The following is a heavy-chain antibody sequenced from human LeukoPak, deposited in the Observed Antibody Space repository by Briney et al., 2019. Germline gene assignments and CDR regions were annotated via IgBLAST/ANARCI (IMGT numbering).Heavy chain of an antibody. CDR1: GFTVSSNY. CDR2: ISSSSSYI. CDR3: AATQWLPQGGFDP. V-gene: IGHV3-21*01. Sequence: GGSLRLSCAASGFTVSSNYMSWVRQAPGKGLEWVSSISSSSSYIYYADSVKGRFTISRDNAKNSLYLQMNSLRAEDTAVYYCAATQWLPQGGFDPWGQGTLVTVSS. D-gene: IGHD6-19*01. J-gene: IGHJ5*02.